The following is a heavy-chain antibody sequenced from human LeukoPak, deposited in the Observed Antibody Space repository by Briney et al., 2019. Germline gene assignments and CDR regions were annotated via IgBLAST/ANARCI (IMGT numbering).Heavy chain of an antibody. CDR2: IYPGDSDT. V-gene: IGHV5-51*01. D-gene: IGHD5-24*01. CDR3: AXREYVVEXATIDAFDI. J-gene: IGHJ3*02. Sequence: GESLKISCKGSGYSFTSYWIGWVRQMPGKGLEWMGIIYPGDSDTRYSPSFQGQVTISADKSISAAYLQWSSLKASDTAMYYCAXREYVVEXATIDAFDIWGQGTMVTVSS. CDR1: GYSFTSYW.